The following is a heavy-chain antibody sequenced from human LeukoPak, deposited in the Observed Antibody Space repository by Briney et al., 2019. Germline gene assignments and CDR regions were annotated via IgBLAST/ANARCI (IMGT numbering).Heavy chain of an antibody. CDR3: ARDLDSGSYLFDY. D-gene: IGHD1-26*01. J-gene: IGHJ4*02. CDR2: INPNSGGT. Sequence: ASVKVSCKASGYTFAGYYMHWVRQAPGQGLEWMGWINPNSGGTNYAQKFQGRVTMTRDTSISTAYMELSRLRSDDTAVYYCARDLDSGSYLFDYWGQGTPVTVSS. CDR1: GYTFAGYY. V-gene: IGHV1-2*02.